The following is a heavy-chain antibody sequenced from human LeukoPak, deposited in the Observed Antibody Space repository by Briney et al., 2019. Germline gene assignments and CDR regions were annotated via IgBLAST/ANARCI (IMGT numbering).Heavy chain of an antibody. J-gene: IGHJ4*02. CDR3: AKESSYGGAGGYFDY. CDR2: ISGSGGST. V-gene: IGHV3-23*01. D-gene: IGHD4-23*01. Sequence: GGSLRLSCAASGFTFSSYAMGWVRQAPGKGLEWVSAISGSGGSTYYADSVKGRFTISRDNSKNTLYLQMNSLRAEDTAVYYCAKESSYGGAGGYFDYWGQGTLVTVSS. CDR1: GFTFSSYA.